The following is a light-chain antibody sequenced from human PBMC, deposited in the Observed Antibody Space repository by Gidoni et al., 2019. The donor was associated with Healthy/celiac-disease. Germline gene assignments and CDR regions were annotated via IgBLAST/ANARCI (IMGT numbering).Light chain of an antibody. CDR2: WAS. J-gene: IGKJ2*01. CDR3: QQYYSTPPYT. V-gene: IGKV4-1*01. Sequence: DIVMTQSPDSLAVSLGERATINCKSSQSVLYSSNNKNYLAWYQQKPGQPPKLLIYWASTRESGVPDLFSGSGSGTDFTLTISSLQAEDVAFYYCQQYYSTPPYTFGQGTKLEIK. CDR1: QSVLYSSNNKNY.